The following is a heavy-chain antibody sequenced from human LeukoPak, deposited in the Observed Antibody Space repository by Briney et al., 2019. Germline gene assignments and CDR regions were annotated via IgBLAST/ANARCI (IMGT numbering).Heavy chain of an antibody. V-gene: IGHV4-34*01. CDR2: INHSGST. J-gene: IGHJ4*02. CDR3: ARGMLRGRKAGYCSGGSCYSFADY. Sequence: TSETLSLTCAVYGGSFSGYYWSWIRQPPGKGLEWIGEINHSGSTNYNPSLKSRVTISVDTSKNQFSLKLSSVTAADTAVYHCARGMLRGRKAGYCSGGSCYSFADYWGQGTLVTVSS. D-gene: IGHD2-15*01. CDR1: GGSFSGYY.